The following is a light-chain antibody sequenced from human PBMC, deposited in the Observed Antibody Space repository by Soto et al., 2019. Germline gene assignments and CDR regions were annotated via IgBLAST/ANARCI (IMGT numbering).Light chain of an antibody. CDR2: EAS. CDR3: QQYDNLPT. Sequence: DIQMTQSPSSLSASVGDRVTITCQASQDISNYLNWYQQKPGKAPKLLIYEASNLETGVPSRFSGSGSGTDFIFSISSLQPEAIATYYCQQYDNLPTVGQGTRLEIK. CDR1: QDISNY. V-gene: IGKV1-33*01. J-gene: IGKJ5*01.